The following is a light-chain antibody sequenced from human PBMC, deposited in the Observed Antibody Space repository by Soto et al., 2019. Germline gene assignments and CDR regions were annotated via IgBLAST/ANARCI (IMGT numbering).Light chain of an antibody. CDR3: QQYYITPLT. V-gene: IGKV4-1*01. CDR1: QSILYSSSNKNY. Sequence: DSLMTQSPASLAVSLGESATTNCKASQSILYSSSNKNYLAWYQQKPRQPPKLLMYWASTRESGVPDRFSGSGSGTDFTLTISSLQAEDVAVYYCQQYYITPLTVGGGTKVDI. CDR2: WAS. J-gene: IGKJ4*01.